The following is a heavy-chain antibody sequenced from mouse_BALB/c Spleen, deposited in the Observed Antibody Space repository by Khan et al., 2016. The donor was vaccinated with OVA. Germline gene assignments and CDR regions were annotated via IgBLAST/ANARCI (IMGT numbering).Heavy chain of an antibody. CDR2: IHPNSGYT. CDR3: ARDFHYYGSRGAMDY. J-gene: IGHJ4*01. CDR1: AYTFTSYA. D-gene: IGHD1-1*01. Sequence: QVQLKESGTELARPGASVRMSCKASAYTFTSYAIHWVKQRPGQGLDWIGYIHPNSGYTTYNQKFKGKATLTADKSSSTAYMQLSSLTSEDSAVYYCARDFHYYGSRGAMDYWGQGTSVTVSS. V-gene: IGHV1-4*01.